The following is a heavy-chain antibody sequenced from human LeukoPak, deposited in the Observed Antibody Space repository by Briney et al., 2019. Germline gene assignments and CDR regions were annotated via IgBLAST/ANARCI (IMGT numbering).Heavy chain of an antibody. V-gene: IGHV3-7*01. Sequence: PGGSLRLSCVASGFTFNTYGIHWVRQAPGKGLEWVASINPDGNKKYSADSVKGRFTISRDNAENSLYLQMNSLRVEDTAFYYCARDLAYSRLDYWGQGMLVTVSS. CDR1: GFTFNTYG. D-gene: IGHD5-18*01. J-gene: IGHJ4*02. CDR3: ARDLAYSRLDY. CDR2: INPDGNKK.